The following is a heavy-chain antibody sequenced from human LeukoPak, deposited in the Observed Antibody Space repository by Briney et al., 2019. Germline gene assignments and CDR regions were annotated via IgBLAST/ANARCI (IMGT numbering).Heavy chain of an antibody. V-gene: IGHV3-21*01. CDR3: ARALNDYGDYVFDY. CDR2: ISSSSSYI. D-gene: IGHD4-17*01. Sequence: GGSLRLSCAASGFTFSIYSMNWVRQAPGKGLGWVSSISSSSSYIYYADSVKGRFTISRDNAENSLYLQMNSLRAEDTAVYYCARALNDYGDYVFDYWGQGTLVTVSS. J-gene: IGHJ4*02. CDR1: GFTFSIYS.